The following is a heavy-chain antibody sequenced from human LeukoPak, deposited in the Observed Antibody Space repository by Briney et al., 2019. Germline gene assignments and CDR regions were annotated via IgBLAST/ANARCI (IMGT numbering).Heavy chain of an antibody. CDR1: GFTFSSYG. CDR2: IRYDGSNK. Sequence: GGSLRLSCAASGFTFSSYGMHWVRQAPGKGLEWVAFIRYDGSNKYYADSVKGRFTISRDNSKNTLYLQMNSLRAEETAVYYCSKMDTAMVTGYYYYYMDVWGKGTTVTVSS. V-gene: IGHV3-30*02. D-gene: IGHD5-18*01. J-gene: IGHJ6*03. CDR3: SKMDTAMVTGYYYYYMDV.